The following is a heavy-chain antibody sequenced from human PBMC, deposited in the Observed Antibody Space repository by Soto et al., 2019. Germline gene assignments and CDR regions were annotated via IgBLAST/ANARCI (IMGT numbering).Heavy chain of an antibody. CDR3: ARDVLGYCSGGSCQDYYYYYGMDV. Sequence: SVGSLRLSCAASGFTFSSYAMHWVRQAPGKGLEWVAVISYDGSNKYYADSVKGRFTISRDNSKNTLYLQMNSLRAEDTAVYYCARDVLGYCSGGSCQDYYYYYGMDVWGQGTTVTVSS. D-gene: IGHD2-15*01. J-gene: IGHJ6*02. CDR2: ISYDGSNK. CDR1: GFTFSSYA. V-gene: IGHV3-30-3*01.